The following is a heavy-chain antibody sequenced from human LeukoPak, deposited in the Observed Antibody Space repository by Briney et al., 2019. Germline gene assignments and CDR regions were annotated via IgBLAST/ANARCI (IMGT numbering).Heavy chain of an antibody. CDR3: AKVWFGDWYYYYYMDV. CDR2: ISGSGGST. CDR1: GFTFSSYA. J-gene: IGHJ6*03. D-gene: IGHD3-10*01. Sequence: PGGSLRLSCAASGFTFSSYAMSWVRQAPGKGLEWVSAISGSGGSTYYADSVKGRFTISRDNSKNTLYLQMNSLRAEDTAVYYCAKVWFGDWYYYYYMDVWGKATTVTVSS. V-gene: IGHV3-23*01.